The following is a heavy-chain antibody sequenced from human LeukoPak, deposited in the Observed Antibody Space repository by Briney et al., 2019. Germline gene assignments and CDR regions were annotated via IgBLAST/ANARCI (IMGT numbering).Heavy chain of an antibody. CDR2: INPNSGGT. CDR3: AREGPGSGSSYFDY. J-gene: IGHJ4*02. Sequence: ASVKASCKASGYTFTGYYMHWVRQAPGQGLEWMGWINPNSGGTNYAQKFQGRVTMTRDTSISTAYMELSRLRSDDTAVYYCAREGPGSGSSYFDYWGQGTLVTVSS. CDR1: GYTFTGYY. V-gene: IGHV1-2*02. D-gene: IGHD3-10*01.